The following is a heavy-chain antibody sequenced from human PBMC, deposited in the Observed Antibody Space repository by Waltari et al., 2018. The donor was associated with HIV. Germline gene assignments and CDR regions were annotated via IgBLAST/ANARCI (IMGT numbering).Heavy chain of an antibody. Sequence: SCAASGFTFSSYWMSWVRQAPGKGLEWVANIKQDGSEKYYVDSVKGRFTISRDNAKNSLYLQMNSLRAEDTAVYYCARPFYGSGSYYKDWGQGTLVTVSS. D-gene: IGHD3-10*01. J-gene: IGHJ4*02. CDR1: GFTFSSYW. V-gene: IGHV3-7*01. CDR2: IKQDGSEK. CDR3: ARPFYGSGSYYKD.